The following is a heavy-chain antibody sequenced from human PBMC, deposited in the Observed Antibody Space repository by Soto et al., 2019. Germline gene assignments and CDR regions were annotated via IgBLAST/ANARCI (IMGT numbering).Heavy chain of an antibody. CDR3: ARDRSPLQLGHFYYYYGMDV. CDR2: IIPIFGTA. V-gene: IGHV1-69*13. J-gene: IGHJ6*02. D-gene: IGHD5-18*01. CDR1: GGTFSSYA. Sequence: GASVKVSCKASGGTFSSYAIGWVRQAPGQGLEWMGGIIPIFGTANYTQKLKGRVTITADESTSKASLELSSVTSEDTAVYYCARDRSPLQLGHFYYYYGMDVWGQGTTVTVSS.